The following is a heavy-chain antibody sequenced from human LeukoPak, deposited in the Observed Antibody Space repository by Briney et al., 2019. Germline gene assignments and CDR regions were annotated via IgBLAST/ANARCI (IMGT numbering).Heavy chain of an antibody. D-gene: IGHD5-18*01. CDR3: ARDAAMDAFDF. V-gene: IGHV4-30-4*01. CDR2: ISYSGST. J-gene: IGHJ4*02. Sequence: PSETLSLTCSVSGGSISSGDYYWTWIRQPPGKGLEWIGYISYSGSTHYNPSLKSRVSISLDASRNRFSLKLNSVNAADTAVYYCARDAAMDAFDFWGQGSLVTVSS. CDR1: GGSISSGDYY.